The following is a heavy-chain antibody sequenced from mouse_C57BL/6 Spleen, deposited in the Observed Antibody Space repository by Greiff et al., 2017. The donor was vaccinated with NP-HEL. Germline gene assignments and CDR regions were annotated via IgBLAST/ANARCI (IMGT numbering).Heavy chain of an antibody. D-gene: IGHD4-1*01. CDR1: GYTFTSYW. CDR2: INPSSGYT. V-gene: IGHV1-7*01. J-gene: IGHJ1*03. Sequence: VQLQQSGAELAKPGASVKLSCKASGYTFTSYWMHWVKQRPGQGLEWIGYINPSSGYTKYNQKFKDKATLTGDKSSSTAYMQLSSLTYEDSAVYYCARREANWDWYFDVWGTGTTVTVSS. CDR3: ARREANWDWYFDV.